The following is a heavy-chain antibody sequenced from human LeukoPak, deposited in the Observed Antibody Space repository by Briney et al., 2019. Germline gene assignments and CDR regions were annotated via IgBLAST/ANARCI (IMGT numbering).Heavy chain of an antibody. CDR2: IYYSGST. CDR3: ARALRARYFDL. CDR1: GGSITTSSYY. V-gene: IGHV4-39*01. J-gene: IGHJ2*01. Sequence: SETLSLTCTVSGGSITTSSYYWGWIRQPPGKGLEWIGIIYYSGSTYYNPSLKGRVTISVDTSKNQFSLKLSSVTAADTAVYYCARALRARYFDLWGRGTLVTVSS.